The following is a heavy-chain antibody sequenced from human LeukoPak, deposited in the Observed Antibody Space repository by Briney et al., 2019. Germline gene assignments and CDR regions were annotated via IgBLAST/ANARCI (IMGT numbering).Heavy chain of an antibody. D-gene: IGHD2-15*01. CDR2: IYSGGST. V-gene: IGHV3-66*01. J-gene: IGHJ6*02. Sequence: HTGGSLRLSCAASGFTVKSNYMSWVRQAPGKGLEWVSVIYSGGSTDYAESVKGRFTISRDNSKNTLFLQMNSLRVEDTAVYYCAVVGYYYYGMDVWGQGTTVTVSS. CDR3: AVVGYYYYGMDV. CDR1: GFTVKSNY.